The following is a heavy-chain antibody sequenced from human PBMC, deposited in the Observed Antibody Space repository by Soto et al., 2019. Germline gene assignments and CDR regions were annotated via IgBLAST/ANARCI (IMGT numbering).Heavy chain of an antibody. J-gene: IGHJ4*02. CDR1: GFTFSSYA. CDR2: ISGSGGST. Sequence: EGSLRLSCAASGFTFSSYAMSWVRQAPGKGLEWVSAISGSGGSTYYADSVKGRFTISRDNSKNTLYLQMNSLRAEDTAVYYCVKDQDWNDIFIVWGQGTLVTVSS. CDR3: VKDQDWNDIFIV. D-gene: IGHD1-1*01. V-gene: IGHV3-23*01.